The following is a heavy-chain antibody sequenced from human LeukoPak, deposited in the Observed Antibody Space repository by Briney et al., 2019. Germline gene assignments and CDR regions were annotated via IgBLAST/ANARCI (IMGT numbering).Heavy chain of an antibody. D-gene: IGHD2-15*01. CDR2: IKQDGSEK. Sequence: GGSLRLSCAASGFTFNTYWMTWVREARGKGREGVANIKQDGSEKYYVDAVKGRFTISRDNAKNSLYLQMDSLRAEDTAVYYCARELTTQTKASCSGGNCLGYFDYCGQGTLVTVSS. CDR1: GFTFNTYW. V-gene: IGHV3-7*01. CDR3: ARELTTQTKASCSGGNCLGYFDY. J-gene: IGHJ4*02.